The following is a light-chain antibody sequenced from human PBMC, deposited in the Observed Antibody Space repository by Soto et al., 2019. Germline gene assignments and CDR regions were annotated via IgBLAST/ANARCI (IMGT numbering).Light chain of an antibody. V-gene: IGLV1-40*01. CDR1: SSNIGAGYD. CDR3: QSYDSSLSGQEV. CDR2: GNS. Sequence: QSVLTQPPSVSGAPGQRVTISCTGSSSNIGAGYDVHWYQQLPGTAPKLLIYGNSNRPSGVPDRFSDSKSGTSASLAITGLQAEDEADYYCQSYDSSLSGQEVFGTGTKVTVL. J-gene: IGLJ1*01.